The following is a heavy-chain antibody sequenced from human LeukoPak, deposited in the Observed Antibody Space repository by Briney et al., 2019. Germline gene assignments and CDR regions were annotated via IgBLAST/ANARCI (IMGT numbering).Heavy chain of an antibody. CDR3: ARDTFWSGTNWFDP. D-gene: IGHD3-3*01. CDR1: GGSISSYY. CDR2: IYYSGST. J-gene: IGHJ5*02. V-gene: IGHV4-59*01. Sequence: PSETLPLTCTVSGGSISSYYWSWIRQPPGKGLEWIGYIYYSGSTNYNPSLKSRVTISVDTSKNQFSLKLSSVTAADTAVYYCARDTFWSGTNWFDPWGQGTLVTVSS.